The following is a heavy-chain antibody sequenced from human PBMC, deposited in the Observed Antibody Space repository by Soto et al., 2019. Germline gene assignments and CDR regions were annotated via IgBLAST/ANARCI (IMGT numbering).Heavy chain of an antibody. Sequence: GGSLRLSCAASGFTFDDYAMHWVRQAPGKGLEWVSGISWNSGSIGYADSVKGRFTISRDNAKNSLYLQMNSLRAEDTALYYCAKDKTPRGSGSRASDIWGQGTMVTVSS. CDR2: ISWNSGSI. V-gene: IGHV3-9*01. J-gene: IGHJ3*02. CDR3: AKDKTPRGSGSRASDI. CDR1: GFTFDDYA. D-gene: IGHD3-10*01.